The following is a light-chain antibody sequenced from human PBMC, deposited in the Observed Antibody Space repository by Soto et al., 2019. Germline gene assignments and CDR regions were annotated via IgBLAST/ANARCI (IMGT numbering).Light chain of an antibody. J-gene: IGKJ4*01. CDR2: DAS. CDR3: TQFTSSLLT. V-gene: IGKV3-20*01. Sequence: LSVVTLSLTQGEGATISCRASQRISISYLAWYQQKPGQPPRLLIYDASSRATGIPDRFSGGGSGTDFTLTIISLEPEDFAGYCSTQFTSSLLTSCGRTKL. CDR1: QRISISY.